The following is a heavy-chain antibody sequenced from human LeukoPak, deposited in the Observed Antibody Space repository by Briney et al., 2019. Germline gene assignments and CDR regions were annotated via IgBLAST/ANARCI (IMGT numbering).Heavy chain of an antibody. J-gene: IGHJ6*03. CDR1: GGSFSGYY. D-gene: IGHD5-18*01. CDR2: INHSGST. CDR3: ARGRGYSYGIYYYYYMDV. V-gene: IGHV4-34*01. Sequence: PSETLSLTCAVYGGSFSGYYWSWIRQPPGKVLEWLGEINHSGSTNYNPSLKSRVTISVDTSKNQFSLKLSSVTAADTAVYYCARGRGYSYGIYYYYYMDVWGKGTTVTVSS.